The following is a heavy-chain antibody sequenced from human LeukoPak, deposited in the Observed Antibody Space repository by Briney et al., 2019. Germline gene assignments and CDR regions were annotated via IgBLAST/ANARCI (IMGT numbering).Heavy chain of an antibody. J-gene: IGHJ5*02. CDR1: GGSISSYY. CDR2: IYYSGST. Sequence: SETLPLTCTVSGGSISSYYWSWIRQPPGKGLEWIGYIYYSGSTNYNPSLKSRVTISVDTSKNQFSLKLSSVTAADTAVYYCARKAAAGIPPLYNWFDPWGQETLVTVSA. V-gene: IGHV4-59*01. D-gene: IGHD6-13*01. CDR3: ARKAAAGIPPLYNWFDP.